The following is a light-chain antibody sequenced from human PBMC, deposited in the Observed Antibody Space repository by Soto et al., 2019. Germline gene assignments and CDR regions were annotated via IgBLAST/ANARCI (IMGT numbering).Light chain of an antibody. CDR1: QSTDSSS. V-gene: IGKV3D-20*02. Sequence: EVVLTQSPGTLSLSPGERATLSCRASQSTDSSSLAWYQQTPGQTPRLLIYGASTRATGVSDRFSGSGSGTDFTLSISRLEPEDVAVYYCQQRSNWPLTFGGGTRVEI. CDR3: QQRSNWPLT. J-gene: IGKJ4*01. CDR2: GAS.